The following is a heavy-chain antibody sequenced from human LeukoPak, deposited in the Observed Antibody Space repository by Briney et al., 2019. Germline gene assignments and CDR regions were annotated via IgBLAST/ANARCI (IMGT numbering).Heavy chain of an antibody. J-gene: IGHJ5*02. Sequence: SETLSLTCAVSGGSISSSNWWSWVRQPPGKGLEWIGEIYHSGSTNYNPSLKSRVTISVDKSKSQFSLKLSSVTAADTAVYYCARDPGRLGIHGENWFDPWGQGTLVTVSS. CDR1: GGSISSSNW. V-gene: IGHV4-4*02. CDR3: ARDPGRLGIHGENWFDP. CDR2: IYHSGST. D-gene: IGHD4-17*01.